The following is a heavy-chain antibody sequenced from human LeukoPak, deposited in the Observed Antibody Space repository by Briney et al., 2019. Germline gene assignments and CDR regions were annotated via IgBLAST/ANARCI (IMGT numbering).Heavy chain of an antibody. V-gene: IGHV3-21*04. J-gene: IGHJ3*02. CDR1: GFTFSSYS. Sequence: GGSLRLSCAASGFTFSSYSMNWVRQAPGEGLEWVSSISSSSSYIYYADSVKGRFTISRDNAKNSLYLQMNSLRAEDTALYYCAKGRRSSSADAFDIWGQGTMVTVSS. D-gene: IGHD6-6*01. CDR2: ISSSSSYI. CDR3: AKGRRSSSADAFDI.